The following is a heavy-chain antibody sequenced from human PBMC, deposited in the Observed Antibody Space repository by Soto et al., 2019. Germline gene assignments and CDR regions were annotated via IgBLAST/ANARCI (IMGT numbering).Heavy chain of an antibody. CDR1: GFTFSSYA. D-gene: IGHD6-19*01. V-gene: IGHV3-23*01. CDR3: AKDENLSSGWYLFDY. J-gene: IGHJ4*02. CDR2: ISGSGGST. Sequence: GGPLRLSCAASGFTFSSYAMSWVRQAPGRGLEWVPAISGSGGSTYYADSVKGRFTISRDNSKNTLYLQMNSLRAEDTAVYYCAKDENLSSGWYLFDYWGQGTLVTVSS.